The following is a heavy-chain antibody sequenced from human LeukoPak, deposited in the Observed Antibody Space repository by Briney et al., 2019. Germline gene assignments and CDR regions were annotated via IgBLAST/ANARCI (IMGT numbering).Heavy chain of an antibody. V-gene: IGHV5-51*01. CDR1: GYSFTSSW. CDR2: IYPGDSDT. CDR3: ARREVAYYAFDI. J-gene: IGHJ3*02. D-gene: IGHD1-26*01. Sequence: KTGESLKISCKGSGYSFTSSWIAWVRQMPGKGLEWMGIIYPGDSDTRYSPSFQGQVTISADKSISTAYLQWNSLKASDTAVYYCARREVAYYAFDIWGQGTMVTVSS.